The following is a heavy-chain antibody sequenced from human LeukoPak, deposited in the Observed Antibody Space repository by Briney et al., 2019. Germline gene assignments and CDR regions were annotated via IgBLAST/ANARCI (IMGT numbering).Heavy chain of an antibody. Sequence: ASVKVSCKASGYTFTGYYMHWVRQAPGQGLEWMGWINPNSGGTNYAQKFQGRVTMTRDTSISTAYMELSRLRSDDTAVYYCARDRGVVVPAAIVRRDAGGPRYYFDYWGQGTLVTVSS. CDR3: ARDRGVVVPAAIVRRDAGGPRYYFDY. CDR1: GYTFTGYY. J-gene: IGHJ4*02. D-gene: IGHD2-2*02. CDR2: INPNSGGT. V-gene: IGHV1-2*02.